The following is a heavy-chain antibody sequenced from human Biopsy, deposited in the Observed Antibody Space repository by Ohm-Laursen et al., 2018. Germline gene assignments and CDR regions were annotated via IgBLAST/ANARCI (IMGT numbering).Heavy chain of an antibody. CDR3: ARLGSGDYFPTFFDF. J-gene: IGHJ4*02. CDR1: GVSINGGHYY. D-gene: IGHD5-12*01. V-gene: IGHV4-31*03. CDR2: IFYSANT. Sequence: SQTLSLTCTVSGVSINGGHYYWNWIRHHPGKGLEWIGNIFYSANTYYNPPLKSRVTISVDTSKNQFSLKLSSVTAADTAVYYCARLGSGDYFPTFFDFWGQGALVTVSS.